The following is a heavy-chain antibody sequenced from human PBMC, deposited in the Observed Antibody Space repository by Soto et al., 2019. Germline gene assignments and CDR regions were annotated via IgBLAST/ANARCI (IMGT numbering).Heavy chain of an antibody. CDR2: INPNSGGT. CDR3: ARDLFEYSSSSRYYYYGMDV. Sequence: ASVKVSCKASGYTFTGYYMHWVRQAPGQGLEWMGWINPNSGGTNYAQKFQGWVTMTRDTSISTAYMGLSRLRSDDTAVYYCARDLFEYSSSSRYYYYGMDVWGQGTTVTVSS. J-gene: IGHJ6*02. D-gene: IGHD6-6*01. CDR1: GYTFTGYY. V-gene: IGHV1-2*04.